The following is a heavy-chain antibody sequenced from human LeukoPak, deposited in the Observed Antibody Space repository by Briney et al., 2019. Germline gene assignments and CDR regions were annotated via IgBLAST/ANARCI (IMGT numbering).Heavy chain of an antibody. Sequence: PGRTLRLSCAASGFTFDNYAMHWVRQAPGKGLEWVSGISRNSGYIGYADSVKGRFSISRDNAKNSLYLQMNSLRAEDTALYYCAKDRRSSWTGGYFDYWGQGTLATVSS. J-gene: IGHJ4*02. CDR2: ISRNSGYI. V-gene: IGHV3-9*01. CDR1: GFTFDNYA. D-gene: IGHD6-13*01. CDR3: AKDRRSSWTGGYFDY.